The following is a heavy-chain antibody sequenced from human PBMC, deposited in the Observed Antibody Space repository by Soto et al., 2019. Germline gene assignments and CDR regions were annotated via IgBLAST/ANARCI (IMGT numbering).Heavy chain of an antibody. CDR1: GGTFSSYA. Sequence: SVKVSCKASGGTFSSYAISWVRQAPGQGLEWMGGIIPIFGTANYAQKFQGRVTITADESTSTAYMELSSLRSEDTAVYYCASSATVVPAVKHDYGDFRFDDWGQGHLVTVAS. J-gene: IGHJ4*02. D-gene: IGHD2-2*01. CDR3: ASSATVVPAVKHDYGDFRFDD. V-gene: IGHV1-69*13. CDR2: IIPIFGTA.